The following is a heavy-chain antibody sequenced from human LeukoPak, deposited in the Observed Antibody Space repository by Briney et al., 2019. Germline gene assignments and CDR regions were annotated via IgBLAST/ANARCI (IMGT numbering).Heavy chain of an antibody. CDR1: GYNFPKSW. D-gene: IGHD2/OR15-2a*01. CDR2: VYPDDSRT. J-gene: IGHJ4*02. V-gene: IGHV5-51*01. Sequence: GESLKISCKASGYNFPKSWIGWVRQMPGKGLEWMAIVYPDDSRTKYSPSFQGQVTISADRSINTAYLQWSSLRATDSAMYYCARPDYFASHDWGQGTLVTVSS. CDR3: ARPDYFASHD.